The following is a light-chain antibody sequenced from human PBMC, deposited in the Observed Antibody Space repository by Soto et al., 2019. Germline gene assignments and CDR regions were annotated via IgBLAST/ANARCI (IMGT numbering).Light chain of an antibody. CDR2: DAS. V-gene: IGKV3-20*01. CDR1: QSVSSNY. J-gene: IGKJ4*01. CDR3: QQFSSYPLT. Sequence: EIVLTQSPGTLSLSQEERATLSCRASQSVSSNYLAWYQQKPGQAPRLLIYDASSRATGIPDRFSGGGSGTDFTLTISRLEPEDFAVYYCQQFSSYPLTFGGGTKVDVK.